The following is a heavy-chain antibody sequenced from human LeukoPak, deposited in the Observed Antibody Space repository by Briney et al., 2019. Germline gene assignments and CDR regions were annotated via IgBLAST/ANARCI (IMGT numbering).Heavy chain of an antibody. CDR3: AKAPAPLVGASLRLDY. CDR1: GFTFDDYA. J-gene: IGHJ4*02. D-gene: IGHD1-26*01. V-gene: IGHV3-9*01. CDR2: ISWNSGSI. Sequence: PGGSLRLSCVASGFTFDDYAMHWVRQAPGKGLEWVSGISWNSGSIGYADSVKGRFTISRDNAKNSLYLQMNSLRAEDTALYYCAKAPAPLVGASLRLDYWGQGTLVTVSS.